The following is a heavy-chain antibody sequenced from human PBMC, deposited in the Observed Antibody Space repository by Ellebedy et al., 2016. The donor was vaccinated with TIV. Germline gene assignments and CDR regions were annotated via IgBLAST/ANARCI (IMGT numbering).Heavy chain of an antibody. CDR3: ARDGPWGYHWFDP. D-gene: IGHD3-16*02. J-gene: IGHJ5*02. V-gene: IGHV1-18*01. Sequence: AASVKVSCKASGYTFTSYDISWVRQAAGQGLEWMGWISSNNGNTNYAQKLQGRVTMATDTSTSTAYMELRSLRCDDTAVYYCARDGPWGYHWFDPWGQGTLVTVSS. CDR2: ISSNNGNT. CDR1: GYTFTSYD.